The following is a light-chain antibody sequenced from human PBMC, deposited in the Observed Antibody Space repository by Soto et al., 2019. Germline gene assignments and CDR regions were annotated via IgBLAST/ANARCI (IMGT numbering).Light chain of an antibody. CDR1: QSVSSN. V-gene: IGKV3-15*01. CDR3: QQYNNWPLPWT. Sequence: EIVMTQSPATLSVSPGERATLSCRASQSVSSNLAWYQQKPGQAPRLLIYGASIRATGIPARFSGSGSGTEFTLTISSLQSEDFAVYYCQQYNNWPLPWTFGQGTKVEIK. J-gene: IGKJ1*01. CDR2: GAS.